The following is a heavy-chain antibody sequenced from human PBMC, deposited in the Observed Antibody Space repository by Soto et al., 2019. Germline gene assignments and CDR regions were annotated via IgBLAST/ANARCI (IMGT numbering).Heavy chain of an antibody. CDR1: GLTLVTSG. Sequence: QVQLVESGGGVVQPGRSLRLSCAGSGLTLVTSGMHWVRQAPGKGLEWVAVISHDGSNKYYADSVKGRFTISRDNPKNTLYLQMTSLRVEDTAVYYCVSQTLAVRPGDYWCQGTLVTVSS. CDR3: VSQTLAVRPGDY. D-gene: IGHD6-6*01. J-gene: IGHJ4*02. V-gene: IGHV3-30*03. CDR2: ISHDGSNK.